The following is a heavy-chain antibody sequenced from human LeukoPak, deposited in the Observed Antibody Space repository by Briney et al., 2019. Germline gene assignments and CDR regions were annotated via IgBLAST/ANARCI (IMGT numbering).Heavy chain of an antibody. CDR2: ISYDGSNK. D-gene: IGHD2-15*01. Sequence: GGSLGLSCAASGFTFSSYAMHWVRQAPGKGLEWVAVISYDGSNKYYADSVKGRFTISRDNSKNTLYLQMNSLRAEDTAVYYCAREAVKGYCSGGSCSSDYWGQGTLVTVSS. V-gene: IGHV3-30*04. CDR1: GFTFSSYA. CDR3: AREAVKGYCSGGSCSSDY. J-gene: IGHJ4*02.